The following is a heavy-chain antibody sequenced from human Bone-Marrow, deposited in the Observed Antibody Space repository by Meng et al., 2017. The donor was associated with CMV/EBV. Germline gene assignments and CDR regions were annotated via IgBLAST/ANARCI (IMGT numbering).Heavy chain of an antibody. D-gene: IGHD1-1*01. J-gene: IGHJ3*02. CDR1: GFTFSSYS. Sequence: GGSLRLSCAASGFTFSSYSMNWVRQAPGKGLEWVSSISSSSSYIYYADSVKGRFTISRDNAKNSLYLQMNSLRAEDTAVNYCARAEPGTTLDAFDIWGQGTMATVSS. V-gene: IGHV3-21*01. CDR3: ARAEPGTTLDAFDI. CDR2: ISSSSSYI.